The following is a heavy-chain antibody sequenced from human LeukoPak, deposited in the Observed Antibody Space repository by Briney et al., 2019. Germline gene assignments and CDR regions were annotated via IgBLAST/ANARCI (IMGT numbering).Heavy chain of an antibody. D-gene: IGHD6-6*01. J-gene: IGHJ4*02. V-gene: IGHV3-21*01. CDR3: AKEKRKGSSSTPVDY. CDR2: ISSSSSYI. Sequence: GSLRLSCAASGFTFSSYSMNWVRQAPGKGLEWVSSISSSSSYIYYADSVKGRFTISRDNAKNSLYLQMNSLRAEDTAVYYCAKEKRKGSSSTPVDYWGQGTLVTVSS. CDR1: GFTFSSYS.